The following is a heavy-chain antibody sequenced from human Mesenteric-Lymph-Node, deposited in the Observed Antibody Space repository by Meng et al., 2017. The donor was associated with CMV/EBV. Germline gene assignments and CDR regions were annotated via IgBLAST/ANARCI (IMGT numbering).Heavy chain of an antibody. J-gene: IGHJ4*02. V-gene: IGHV3-33*01. CDR2: IWYDGSNK. CDR3: ARDGYYGSGSHVDY. CDR1: GFTFSSYG. Sequence: SGFTFSSYGMHWVRQAPGKGLEWVAVIWYDGSNKYYADSVKGRFTISRDNSKNTLYLQMNSLRAEDTAVYYCARDGYYGSGSHVDYWGQGTLVTVSS. D-gene: IGHD3-10*01.